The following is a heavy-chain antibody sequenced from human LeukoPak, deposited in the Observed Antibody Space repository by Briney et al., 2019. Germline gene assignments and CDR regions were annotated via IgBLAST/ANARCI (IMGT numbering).Heavy chain of an antibody. CDR1: GSTFSSYG. Sequence: GGSLRLSCAASGSTFSSYGMHWVRQAPGKGLEWVAFIRYDGSNKYYADSVKGRFTISRDNSKNTLYLQMNSLRAEDTAVYYCAKDEEMATITGYWGQGTLVTVSS. V-gene: IGHV3-30*02. D-gene: IGHD5-24*01. CDR2: IRYDGSNK. J-gene: IGHJ4*02. CDR3: AKDEEMATITGY.